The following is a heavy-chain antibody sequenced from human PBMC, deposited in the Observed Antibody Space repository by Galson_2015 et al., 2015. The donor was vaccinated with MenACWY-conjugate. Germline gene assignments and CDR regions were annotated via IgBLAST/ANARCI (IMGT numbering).Heavy chain of an antibody. CDR1: GYTFTSYA. CDR3: ARATTETTSFDI. D-gene: IGHD4-17*01. V-gene: IGHV1-3*01. CDR2: INAGDGNT. J-gene: IGHJ3*02. Sequence: SVKVSCKASGYTFTSYAVHWMRQAPGQSLEWMAWINAGDGNTKYSQTFQGRVTLTRDTSATTAYMELSSLRSEDTAVYYCARATTETTSFDIWGQGTMVTVSS.